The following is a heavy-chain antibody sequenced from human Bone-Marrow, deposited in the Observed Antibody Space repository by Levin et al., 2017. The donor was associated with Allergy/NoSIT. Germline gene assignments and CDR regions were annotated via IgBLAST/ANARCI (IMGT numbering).Heavy chain of an antibody. CDR2: VNGYSGNT. CDR1: GYTFSDYA. CDR3: ARPSGTINLVRGVLGY. V-gene: IGHV1-18*01. Sequence: GESLKISCEASGYTFSDYAITWVRQAPGQGLEWLGWVNGYSGNTNYAQNFQGRLTLTRDTSTNTAYMELRSLRSDDTAIYFCARPSGTINLVRGVLGYWGQGTLVTVSS. J-gene: IGHJ4*02. D-gene: IGHD3-10*01.